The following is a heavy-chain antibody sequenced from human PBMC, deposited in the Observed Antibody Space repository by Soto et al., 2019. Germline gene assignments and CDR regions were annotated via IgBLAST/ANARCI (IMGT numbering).Heavy chain of an antibody. CDR1: GYTFTGYY. V-gene: IGHV1-2*04. D-gene: IGHD3-22*01. J-gene: IGHJ4*02. CDR3: ARDRSPYYYDSSGYYDY. Sequence: ASVKVSCKASGYTFTGYYLHWVRQAPGQGLEWMGWINPNSGGTNYAQKFQGWVTMTRDTSISTAYMELSRLRSDDTAVYYCARDRSPYYYDSSGYYDYWGQGTLVTVSS. CDR2: INPNSGGT.